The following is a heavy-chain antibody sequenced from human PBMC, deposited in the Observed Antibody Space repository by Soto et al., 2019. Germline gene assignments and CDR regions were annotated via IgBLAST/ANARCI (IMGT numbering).Heavy chain of an antibody. CDR1: GGSISSSNW. V-gene: IGHV4-4*02. Sequence: QVQLQESGPGLVKPSGTLSLTCAVSGGSISSSNWWSWVRQPPGKGLEWIGEIYHSGSTNYNPSRTRRVTISVDQSKTQFSRKLSAVTAADTAVYYCARVDPLGCVYWGQGTLVTVSS. CDR3: ARVDPLGCVY. J-gene: IGHJ4*02. D-gene: IGHD3-16*01. CDR2: IYHSGST.